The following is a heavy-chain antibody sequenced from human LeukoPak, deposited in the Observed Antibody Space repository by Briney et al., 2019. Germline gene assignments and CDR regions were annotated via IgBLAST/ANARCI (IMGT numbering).Heavy chain of an antibody. CDR3: ARGFYGSGKFDY. V-gene: IGHV3-33*01. D-gene: IGHD3-10*01. CDR2: TWYDGSIK. CDR1: GFTFNTYG. Sequence: LSGGSLRLSCGASGFTFNTYGIHWVRQAPGKGLEWVAVTWYDGSIKYYADSVKGRFTISRDNTENTVYLQMNSLRAEDTAVYYCARGFYGSGKFDYWGQGTLVTVSS. J-gene: IGHJ4*02.